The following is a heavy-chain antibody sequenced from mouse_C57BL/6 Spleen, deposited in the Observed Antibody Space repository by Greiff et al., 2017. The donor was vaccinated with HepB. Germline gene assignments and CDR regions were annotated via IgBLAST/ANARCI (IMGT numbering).Heavy chain of an antibody. D-gene: IGHD2-4*01. Sequence: VHLVESGAELVRPGTSVKVSCKASGYAFTNYLIEWVKQRPGQGLEWIGVINPGSGGTNYNEKFKGKATLTADKSSSTAYMQLSSLTSEDSAVYFCARGVYYDYEGRAMDYWGQGTSVTVSS. CDR2: INPGSGGT. V-gene: IGHV1-54*01. CDR1: GYAFTNYL. CDR3: ARGVYYDYEGRAMDY. J-gene: IGHJ4*01.